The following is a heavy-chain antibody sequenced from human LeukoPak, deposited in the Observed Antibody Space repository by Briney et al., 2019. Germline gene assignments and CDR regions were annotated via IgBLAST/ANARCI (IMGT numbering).Heavy chain of an antibody. D-gene: IGHD2-21*02. CDR2: ISSSGSTI. Sequence: PGGSLRLSCAASGFTFSSYEMNWVRQAPGKGLEWVSYISSSGSTIYYVDSVKGRFTISRDNAKNSLYLQMNSLRAEDTAVYYCARPVVVTASTLDYWGQGTLVTVSS. CDR1: GFTFSSYE. J-gene: IGHJ4*02. V-gene: IGHV3-48*03. CDR3: ARPVVVTASTLDY.